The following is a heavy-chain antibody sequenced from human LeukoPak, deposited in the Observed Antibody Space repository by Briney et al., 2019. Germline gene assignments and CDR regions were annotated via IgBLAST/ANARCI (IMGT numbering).Heavy chain of an antibody. CDR3: TRVRWGSWIGDY. D-gene: IGHD3-16*01. CDR1: GFTFGDYA. J-gene: IGHJ4*02. CDR2: IRSKAYGGTT. V-gene: IGHV3-49*04. Sequence: GGSQRLSCTASGFTFGDYAMSWVRQAPGKGLEWVGFIRSKAYGGTTEYAASVKGRFTISRDDSKSIAYLQMNSLKTEDTAVYYCTRVRWGSWIGDYWGQGTLVTVSS.